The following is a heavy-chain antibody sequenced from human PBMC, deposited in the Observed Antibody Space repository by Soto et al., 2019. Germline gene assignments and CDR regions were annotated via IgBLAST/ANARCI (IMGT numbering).Heavy chain of an antibody. Sequence: QVQLVQSGAEVKKPGSSVRVSCKASGDTFNSQTFSWVRQAPGQGLEWMGRIIPLLDMANYAKKFQGRLTLSADTSTTTAHMELSSFRSEDTAIYYCAAFYSGTWGQGTLVTVSA. D-gene: IGHD1-26*01. CDR2: IIPLLDMA. CDR3: AAFYSGT. CDR1: GDTFNSQT. J-gene: IGHJ4*02. V-gene: IGHV1-69*02.